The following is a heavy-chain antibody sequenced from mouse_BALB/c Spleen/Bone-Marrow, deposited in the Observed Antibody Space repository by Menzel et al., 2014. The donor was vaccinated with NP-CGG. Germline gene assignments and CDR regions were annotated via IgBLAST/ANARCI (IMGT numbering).Heavy chain of an antibody. J-gene: IGHJ4*01. CDR3: ARRTLAMDY. CDR1: DYTFTTYW. Sequence: QVQLQQSGPDLVRPGSSVKLSCKGSDYTFTTYWMHWVKQRPGQGLEWIGMIDPSTSETRLNQKFKDKATLIVDKSSNTAYMQLSSLTSEDSAVYYCARRTLAMDYWGQGASAAV. CDR2: IDPSTSET. V-gene: IGHV1-52*01.